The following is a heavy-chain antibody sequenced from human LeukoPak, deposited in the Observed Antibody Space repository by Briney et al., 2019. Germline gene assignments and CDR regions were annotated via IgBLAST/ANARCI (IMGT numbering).Heavy chain of an antibody. CDR3: AKWNSGYDAFDI. CDR1: GFTFSSYA. V-gene: IGHV3-23*01. CDR2: ISGSGGST. J-gene: IGHJ3*02. D-gene: IGHD5-12*01. Sequence: GESLKISCAASGFTFSSYAMSWVRQAPGKGLGWVSAISGSGGSTYYADSVKGRFTISRDNSKNTLYLQMNSLRAEDTAVYYCAKWNSGYDAFDIWGQGTMVTVSS.